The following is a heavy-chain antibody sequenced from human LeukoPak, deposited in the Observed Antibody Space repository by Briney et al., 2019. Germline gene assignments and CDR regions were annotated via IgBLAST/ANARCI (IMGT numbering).Heavy chain of an antibody. CDR1: GYSFTGYY. V-gene: IGHV1-2*02. J-gene: IGHJ3*02. CDR2: INPNSGGT. D-gene: IGHD4-17*01. Sequence: ASVKVSCKASGYSFTGYYMHWVRQAPGQGLEWMRWINPNSGGTNYAQKFQGRVTMTRDTSISTAYMELSRLRSEDTAVYYCARAPYGDYVSREAFDIWGQGTMVTVSS. CDR3: ARAPYGDYVSREAFDI.